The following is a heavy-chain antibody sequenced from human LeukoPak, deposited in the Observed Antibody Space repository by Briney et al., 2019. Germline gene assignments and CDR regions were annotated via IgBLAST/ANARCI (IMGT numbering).Heavy chain of an antibody. CDR3: ARGYSYGYGWFDP. D-gene: IGHD5-18*01. V-gene: IGHV4-59*08. CDR1: GGSISSYY. J-gene: IGHJ5*02. CDR2: IYYSGST. Sequence: PSETLSLTCTVSGGSISSYYWSWIRQPPGKGLEWTGYIYYSGSTNYNPSLKSRVTISVDTSKNQFSLKLSSVTAADTAVYYCARGYSYGYGWFDPWGQGTLVTVSS.